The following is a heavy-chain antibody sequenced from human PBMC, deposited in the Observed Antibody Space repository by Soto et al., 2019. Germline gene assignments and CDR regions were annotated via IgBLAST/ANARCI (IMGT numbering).Heavy chain of an antibody. CDR1: GGSFSGYY. D-gene: IGHD2-2*01. CDR3: ARGPLFGGIVVVPAAATYYYGMDV. Sequence: SETLSLTCAVYGGSFSGYYWSWIRQPPGKGLEWIGEINHSGSTNYNPSLKSRVTISGETSKNQFSLKLSSVTAADTAVYYCARGPLFGGIVVVPAAATYYYGMDVWGQGTTVTVSS. CDR2: INHSGST. J-gene: IGHJ6*02. V-gene: IGHV4-34*01.